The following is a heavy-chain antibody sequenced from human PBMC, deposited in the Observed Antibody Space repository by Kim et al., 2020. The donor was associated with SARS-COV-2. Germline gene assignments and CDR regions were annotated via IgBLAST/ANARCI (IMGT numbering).Heavy chain of an antibody. J-gene: IGHJ4*02. D-gene: IGHD3-9*01. Sequence: SQKSQGRVTITRDTSASTAYMELSSLRSEDTAVYYCARDKTSGPGYYFDYWGQGTLVTVSS. CDR3: ARDKTSGPGYYFDY. V-gene: IGHV1-3*01.